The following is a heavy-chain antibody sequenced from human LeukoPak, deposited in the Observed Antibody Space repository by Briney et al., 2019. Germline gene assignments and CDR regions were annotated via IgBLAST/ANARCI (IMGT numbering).Heavy chain of an antibody. CDR2: ISAYNGNT. D-gene: IGHD2-21*02. J-gene: IGHJ4*02. Sequence: ASVKVSCKASGYTFTSYGIGWVRQAPGQGLEWMGWISAYNGNTNYAQKLQGRVTMTTDTSTSTAYMELRSLRSDDTAVYYCATMLARTAPFDYWGQGTLVTVSS. V-gene: IGHV1-18*01. CDR1: GYTFTSYG. CDR3: ATMLARTAPFDY.